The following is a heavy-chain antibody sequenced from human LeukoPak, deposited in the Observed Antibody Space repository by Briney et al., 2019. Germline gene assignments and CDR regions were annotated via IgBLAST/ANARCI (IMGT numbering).Heavy chain of an antibody. CDR3: ARGHDSSSLYSPHDY. D-gene: IGHD6-13*01. Sequence: GAAVKVSCKASGYTFTGYYMHWVRQAPVQGLEWMGWINPNSGGTNSAQKFQGRVTMTRDTSINTAYMELNRLRSDDTAVYYCARGHDSSSLYSPHDYWGQGTLVTVSS. CDR2: INPNSGGT. J-gene: IGHJ4*02. CDR1: GYTFTGYY. V-gene: IGHV1-2*02.